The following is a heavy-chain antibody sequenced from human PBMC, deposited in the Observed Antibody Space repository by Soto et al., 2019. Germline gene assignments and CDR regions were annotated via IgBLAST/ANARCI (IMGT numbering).Heavy chain of an antibody. CDR3: AKDDGGDYAQGWCDY. CDR2: ITGSGETT. J-gene: IGHJ4*02. CDR1: GFTFSSYA. D-gene: IGHD4-17*01. Sequence: EVQLLESGGGLGQPGKSLRLSCAASGFTFSSYAMSWVRQAPGKGLEWVSAITGSGETTYYADSEKGRFTISRDNSKNTLYLQMNSLRAEDTAVYYCAKDDGGDYAQGWCDYWGQGTLVTVSS. V-gene: IGHV3-23*01.